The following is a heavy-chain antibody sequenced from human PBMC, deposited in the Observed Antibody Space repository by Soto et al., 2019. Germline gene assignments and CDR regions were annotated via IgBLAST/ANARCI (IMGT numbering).Heavy chain of an antibody. CDR1: GYTFTSYG. V-gene: IGHV1-18*01. Sequence: QVQLVQSGAEVKKPGASVKVSCKASGYTFTSYGISWVRQAPGQGLEWMGWISAYNGNTNYAQKLQGRVTMTTDTASSTAYMELRSLRSDATAVYYCPRDQYYYDSSGYYPRDAFDIWGQGTMVTVSP. J-gene: IGHJ3*02. CDR2: ISAYNGNT. D-gene: IGHD3-22*01. CDR3: PRDQYYYDSSGYYPRDAFDI.